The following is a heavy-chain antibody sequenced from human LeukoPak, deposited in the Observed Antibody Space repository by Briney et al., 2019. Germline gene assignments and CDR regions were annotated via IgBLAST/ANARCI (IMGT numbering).Heavy chain of an antibody. CDR1: GFTFSSYA. D-gene: IGHD3-10*01. J-gene: IGHJ6*02. CDR3: ARGSGSYSGGMDV. Sequence: GGSLRLSCAASGFTFSSYAMSWVRQAPGKGLEWVSAISGSGGSTYYADSVKGRFTISRDNAKNSLYLQMNSLRAEDTAVHYCARGSGSYSGGMDVWGQGTTVTVSS. V-gene: IGHV3-23*01. CDR2: ISGSGGST.